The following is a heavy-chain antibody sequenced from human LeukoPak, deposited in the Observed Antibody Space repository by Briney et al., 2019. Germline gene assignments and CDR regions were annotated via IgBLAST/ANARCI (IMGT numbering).Heavy chain of an antibody. CDR2: ITSSGDGT. CDR3: AKDRPNYYGSNGHYYRRDGDY. Sequence: GRSLRLSCAASGLTFSIYAMSWVRQAPGKGLQWVSSITSSGDGTYYADSVKGRFTISRDNSENMLYLQVNSLRVEDTAVYFCAKDRPNYYGSNGHYYRRDGDYWGQGTLVTVSS. V-gene: IGHV3-23*01. CDR1: GLTFSIYA. D-gene: IGHD3-22*01. J-gene: IGHJ4*02.